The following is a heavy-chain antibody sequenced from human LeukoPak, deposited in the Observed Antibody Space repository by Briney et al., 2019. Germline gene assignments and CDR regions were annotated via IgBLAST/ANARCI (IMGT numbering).Heavy chain of an antibody. CDR1: GFTFSRSW. J-gene: IGHJ4*02. V-gene: IGHV3-30*02. D-gene: IGHD3-10*01. CDR3: AKPTSLKDANYGLTVTNY. Sequence: GGSLRLSCTASGFTFSRSWMNWIRQAPGKGLEWVTFIRYDGNIKYYADSVKGRFTISRDNSKNTLDLQMNSLRVEDTAVYYCAKPTSLKDANYGLTVTNYWGQGILVTVSS. CDR2: IRYDGNIK.